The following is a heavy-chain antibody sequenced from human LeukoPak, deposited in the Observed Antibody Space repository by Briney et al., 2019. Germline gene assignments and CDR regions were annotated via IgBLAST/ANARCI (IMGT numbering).Heavy chain of an antibody. D-gene: IGHD2-2*01. CDR1: GYTFTRYG. J-gene: IGHJ4*02. Sequence: ASVKVSCKASGYTFTRYGISWVRQDPGQGLEWMGWISAYNGNTNYAQKLQGRVTMTTDTSTSTAYMELRSLRSDDTAVYYCARAVESDCRSTSCYYFDYWGQGTLVTVSS. CDR3: ARAVESDCRSTSCYYFDY. V-gene: IGHV1-18*01. CDR2: ISAYNGNT.